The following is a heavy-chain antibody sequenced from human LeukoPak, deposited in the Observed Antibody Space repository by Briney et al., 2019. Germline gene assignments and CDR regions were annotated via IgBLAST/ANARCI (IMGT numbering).Heavy chain of an antibody. D-gene: IGHD4-17*01. CDR1: GGTFSSYA. CDR3: ARSYGDYVDWFDP. J-gene: IGHJ5*02. V-gene: IGHV1-69*01. CDR2: IIPIFGTA. Sequence: GSSVKVSCKASGGTFSSYAISWVRQAPGQGLEWMGGIIPIFGTAKYAQKFQGRVTITADESTSTAYMELSSLRSEDTAVYYCARSYGDYVDWFDPWGQGTLVTVSS.